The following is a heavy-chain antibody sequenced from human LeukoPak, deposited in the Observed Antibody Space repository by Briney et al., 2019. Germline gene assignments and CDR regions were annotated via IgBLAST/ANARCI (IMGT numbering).Heavy chain of an antibody. CDR2: ISWNSGSI. CDR3: AKHTVTTWPSAFDI. V-gene: IGHV3-9*01. D-gene: IGHD4-17*01. Sequence: GGSLRLSCAASGFTFDDYAMHWVRHAPGKGLEWVSGISWNSGSIGYADSVKGRFTISRDNAKNSLYLQMNSLRAEDTAVYYCAKHTVTTWPSAFDIWGQGTMVTVSS. J-gene: IGHJ3*02. CDR1: GFTFDDYA.